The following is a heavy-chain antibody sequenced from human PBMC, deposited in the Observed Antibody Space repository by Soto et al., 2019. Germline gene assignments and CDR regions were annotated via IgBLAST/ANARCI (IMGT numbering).Heavy chain of an antibody. CDR1: GFTVSSCA. J-gene: IGHJ4*02. CDR3: ARDKRDLRFLEWSYYFDY. CDR2: ISYDGSNK. D-gene: IGHD3-3*01. V-gene: IGHV3-30-3*01. Sequence: QVQLVDSGGGVVQPGRSLRLSCAASGFTVSSCAMHWVRQAPGKGLEWVAVISYDGSNKYYADSVKGRFTVSRDNSKNTLYLQVNSLRAEDTAVYYCARDKRDLRFLEWSYYFDYWGQGTLVTVSS.